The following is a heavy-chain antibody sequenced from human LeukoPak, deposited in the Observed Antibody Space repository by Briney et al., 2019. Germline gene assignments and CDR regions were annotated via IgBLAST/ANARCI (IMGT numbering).Heavy chain of an antibody. Sequence: GGSLRLSCAPSGFTFSSYSMNSVRQAPGEGLEYVSAISNNGGSTYYAKSVKGRFTISRDNSKNTLYLQMGSLRAEDMAVYYCARTSIAAREADYWGQGTLVTVSS. CDR2: ISNNGGST. CDR1: GFTFSSYS. V-gene: IGHV3-64*01. D-gene: IGHD6-6*01. J-gene: IGHJ4*02. CDR3: ARTSIAAREADY.